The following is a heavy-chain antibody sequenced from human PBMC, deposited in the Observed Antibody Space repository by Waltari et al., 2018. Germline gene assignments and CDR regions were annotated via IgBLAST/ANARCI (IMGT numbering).Heavy chain of an antibody. CDR1: GGSISSSDW. J-gene: IGHJ6*02. D-gene: IGHD2-15*01. CDR2: IYHIGST. CDR3: ARVYCSGGSCYSPDYYYYGMDV. V-gene: IGHV4-4*02. Sequence: QVQLQESGPGLVKPSGTLSLTCAVAGGSISSSDWWHWVRTPPGKGLEWIWEIYHIGSTNYNPSLKSRVTISVDKSKNQFSLKLSSVTAADTAVYYCARVYCSGGSCYSPDYYYYGMDVWGQGTTVTVSS.